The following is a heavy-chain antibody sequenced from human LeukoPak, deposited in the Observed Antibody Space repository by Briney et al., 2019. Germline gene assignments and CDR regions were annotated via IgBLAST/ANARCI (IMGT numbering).Heavy chain of an antibody. Sequence: GGSLRLSCATSGFIISRHAMVWVRQAPGKGPEWVALISNEAIDKYYANSVEGRVPISRDTSKNSLYLQMNTLRADDTAVYFCARVAATTFYHFIYMDVWGKGTTVTVSS. CDR1: GFIISRHA. CDR2: ISNEAIDK. D-gene: IGHD2-15*01. V-gene: IGHV3-30*13. CDR3: ARVAATTFYHFIYMDV. J-gene: IGHJ6*04.